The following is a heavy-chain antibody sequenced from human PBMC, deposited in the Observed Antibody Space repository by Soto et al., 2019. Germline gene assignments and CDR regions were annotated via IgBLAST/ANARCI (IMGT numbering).Heavy chain of an antibody. D-gene: IGHD2-15*01. CDR3: AREDIVVVARGDYYCGMDV. Sequence: GGSLRLSCAASGFTFSSYWMSWVRQAPGKGLEWVANIKQDGSEKYYVDSVKGRFTISRDNAKNSLYLQMNSLRAEDTAVYYCAREDIVVVARGDYYCGMDVWGQGTTVTVSS. J-gene: IGHJ6*02. V-gene: IGHV3-7*01. CDR2: IKQDGSEK. CDR1: GFTFSSYW.